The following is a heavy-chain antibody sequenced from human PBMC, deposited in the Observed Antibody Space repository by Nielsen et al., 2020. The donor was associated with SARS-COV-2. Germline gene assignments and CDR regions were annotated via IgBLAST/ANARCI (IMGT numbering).Heavy chain of an antibody. D-gene: IGHD1-26*01. Sequence: ASVKVSCKASGYSFTSYGFTWVRQAPGQGLEWVGWISAYNGNTNSAQKLQGRVTMTTDRSTSTASLDLWSLRPDDTAVYYCARHRAVGGSLTAWFDYWGQGTLVTASS. CDR3: ARHRAVGGSLTAWFDY. CDR2: ISAYNGNT. J-gene: IGHJ4*02. CDR1: GYSFTSYG. V-gene: IGHV1-18*01.